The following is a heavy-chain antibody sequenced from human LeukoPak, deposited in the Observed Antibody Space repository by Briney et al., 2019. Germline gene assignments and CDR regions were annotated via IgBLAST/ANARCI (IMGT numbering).Heavy chain of an antibody. CDR1: GYTFTSYG. V-gene: IGHV1-18*01. CDR2: ISAYNGNT. Sequence: GASVKVSCKASGYTFTSYGISWARQAPGQGLEWMGWISAYNGNTNYAQKLQGRVTMTTDTSTSTAYMELRSLRSDDTAVYYCARVAGIAAAGTSLPFDYWGQGTLVTVSS. J-gene: IGHJ4*02. D-gene: IGHD6-13*01. CDR3: ARVAGIAAAGTSLPFDY.